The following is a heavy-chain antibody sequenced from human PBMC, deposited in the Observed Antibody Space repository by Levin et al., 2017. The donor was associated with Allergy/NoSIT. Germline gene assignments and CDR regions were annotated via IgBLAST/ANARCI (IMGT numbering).Heavy chain of an antibody. Sequence: GGSLRLSCAASGFTFSSYSMNWVRQAPGKGLEWVSYISSSSSTIYYADSVKGRFTISRDNAKNSLYLQMNSLRAEDTAVYYCASPAVLRYTARGYWGQGTLVTVSS. CDR2: ISSSSSTI. V-gene: IGHV3-48*01. D-gene: IGHD3-9*01. CDR1: GFTFSSYS. CDR3: ASPAVLRYTARGY. J-gene: IGHJ4*02.